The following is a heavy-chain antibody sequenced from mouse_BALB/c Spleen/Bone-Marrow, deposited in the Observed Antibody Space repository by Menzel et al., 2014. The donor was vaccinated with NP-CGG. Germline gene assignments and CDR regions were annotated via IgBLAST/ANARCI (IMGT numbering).Heavy chain of an antibody. CDR3: ARWITTVVAPYVMDY. CDR1: GYAFSSYW. V-gene: IGHV1-80*01. D-gene: IGHD1-1*01. Sequence: QVQLQQPGAELVRPGSSVKISCKASGYAFSSYWMNWVKQRPGQGLEWIGQIYPGDGDTNYNGKFKGKATLTADKSSSTAYIQLSSLTSEDSAVYFCARWITTVVAPYVMDYWGQGTSVTVSS. J-gene: IGHJ4*01. CDR2: IYPGDGDT.